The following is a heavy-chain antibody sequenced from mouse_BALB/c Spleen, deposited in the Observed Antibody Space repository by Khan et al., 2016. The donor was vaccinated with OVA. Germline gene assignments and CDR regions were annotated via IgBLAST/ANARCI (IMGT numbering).Heavy chain of an antibody. V-gene: IGHV5-6*01. J-gene: IGHJ3*01. D-gene: IGHD4-1*01. CDR3: ADHLPGSFAY. Sequence: EVELVESGGDLVKPGGSLKLSCAASGFTFSSYSMSWVRQTPDKRLEWVASISSGGDYTYYPDSVTGRFTISRDNAKNTLYLQLSDLKSEDSAMYYCADHLPGSFAYGGQGTLVTVSA. CDR1: GFTFSSYS. CDR2: ISSGGDYT.